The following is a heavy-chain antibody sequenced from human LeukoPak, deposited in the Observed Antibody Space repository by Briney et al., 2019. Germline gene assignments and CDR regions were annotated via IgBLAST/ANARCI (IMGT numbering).Heavy chain of an antibody. V-gene: IGHV3-33*01. CDR2: IWYDGSNR. CDR3: AREADCSGGTCYRGAFDI. CDR1: GFTFSTYA. D-gene: IGHD2-15*01. Sequence: GRSLRLSCAASGFTFSTYAMHWVRQTPGKGLEWVAAIWYDGSNRYYGDSVKGRFTISRDSSKNIVFLQMNSLRAEDTAMYYCAREADCSGGTCYRGAFDIWGQGTMVTVSS. J-gene: IGHJ3*02.